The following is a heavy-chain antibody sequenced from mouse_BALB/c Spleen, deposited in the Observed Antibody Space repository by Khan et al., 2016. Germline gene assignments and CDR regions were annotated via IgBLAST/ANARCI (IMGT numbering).Heavy chain of an antibody. J-gene: IGHJ1*01. Sequence: QVQLQQSGPELKKPGKTVKISCKASGYTFTNYGMNWVKQAPGQGLKWMGWINTYSGESTYADDFKGRFAFSLETSANTAYLQLNNLTNEDTATDFCARYRDNSYSSRYFDDWGAGTMVTVSS. CDR2: INTYSGES. CDR1: GYTFTNYG. D-gene: IGHD2-5*01. CDR3: ARYRDNSYSSRYFDD. V-gene: IGHV9-3-1*01.